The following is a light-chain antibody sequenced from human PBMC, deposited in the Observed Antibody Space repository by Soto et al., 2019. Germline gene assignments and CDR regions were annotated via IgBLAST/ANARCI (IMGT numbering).Light chain of an antibody. J-gene: IGKJ5*01. V-gene: IGKV1-33*01. CDR2: HAS. CDR3: QQYYGLPPLT. Sequence: DIQMTQSPSSLSASIRDRVTITCQASQNITNNLSWYQQKPGKAPNILIYHASKLAKGVTSRFSGSGSGTDFSFIITSLQREDLATYYCQQYYGLPPLTCGQGTRLEIK. CDR1: QNITNN.